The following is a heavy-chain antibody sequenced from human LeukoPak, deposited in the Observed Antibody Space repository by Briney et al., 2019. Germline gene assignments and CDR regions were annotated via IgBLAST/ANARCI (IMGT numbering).Heavy chain of an antibody. CDR2: INHSGST. V-gene: IGHV4-34*01. CDR3: ARGGGYGVFDY. CDR1: GGSFSGYY. J-gene: IGHJ4*02. Sequence: SETLSLTCAVYGGSFSGYYWSWIRQPPGKGLEWIGEINHSGSTNYNPSLKSRVTISVDTSKNQFSLKLSSVTAADTAVYYCARGGGYGVFDYWGQGTLVTVSS. D-gene: IGHD5-12*01.